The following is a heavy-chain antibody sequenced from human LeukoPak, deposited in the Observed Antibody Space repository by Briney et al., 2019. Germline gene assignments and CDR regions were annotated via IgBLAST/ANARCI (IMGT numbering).Heavy chain of an antibody. CDR3: ARSNREFASGTGDY. D-gene: IGHD1-14*01. CDR1: GFSFSSHW. CDR2: INQVESQK. J-gene: IGHJ4*02. V-gene: IGHV3-7*05. Sequence: QAGGSLRLSCAASGFSFSSHWMSWVRQAPGKGLEWVANINQVESQKYYVDSVKGRFSISRDNAKNSLYLQMNSLRAEDTAVYYCARSNREFASGTGDYWGQGTLVTVSS.